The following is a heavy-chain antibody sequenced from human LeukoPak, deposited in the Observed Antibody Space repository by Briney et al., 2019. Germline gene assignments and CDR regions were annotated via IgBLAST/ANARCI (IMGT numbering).Heavy chain of an antibody. Sequence: GGSLRLSCAASGFTFSSYSMNWVRQAPGKGLEWVSSISSSSSYIHSADSVKGRFTISRDNAKNSLYLQMNSLRAEDTAVYYCARGLENYYGSGSYGYWGQGTLVTVSS. V-gene: IGHV3-21*01. CDR1: GFTFSSYS. CDR3: ARGLENYYGSGSYGY. D-gene: IGHD3-10*01. J-gene: IGHJ4*02. CDR2: ISSSSSYI.